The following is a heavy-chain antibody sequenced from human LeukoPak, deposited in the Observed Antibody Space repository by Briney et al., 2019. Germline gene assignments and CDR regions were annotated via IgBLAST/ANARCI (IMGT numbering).Heavy chain of an antibody. CDR3: ARVSSSWPHYYFDY. V-gene: IGHV4-59*12. CDR2: IYYSGST. J-gene: IGHJ4*02. CDR1: SGSISSYY. Sequence: PSETLSLTCTVSSGSISSYYWNWIRQPPGKGLEWIGYIYYSGSTYYNPSLKSRVTISVDTSKNQFSLKLTSVTAADTAVYYCARVSSSWPHYYFDYWGQGTLVTVSS. D-gene: IGHD6-13*01.